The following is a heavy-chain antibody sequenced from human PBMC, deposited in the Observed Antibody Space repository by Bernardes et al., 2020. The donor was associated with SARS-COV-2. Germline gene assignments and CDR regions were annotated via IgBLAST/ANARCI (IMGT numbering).Heavy chain of an antibody. Sequence: SVKFSCKVYGHTLTELSMHWVRQAPGKGLEWMGGFDPEDGDTFYAQKFQGRVTLTKDTSTDTAHMELSSLRSEDTAVYYCATVIPIGGIIRNYYFYGMDVWGQGTTVTVSS. CDR3: ATVIPIGGIIRNYYFYGMDV. CDR2: FDPEDGDT. J-gene: IGHJ6*02. V-gene: IGHV1-24*01. D-gene: IGHD3-16*02. CDR1: GHTLTELS.